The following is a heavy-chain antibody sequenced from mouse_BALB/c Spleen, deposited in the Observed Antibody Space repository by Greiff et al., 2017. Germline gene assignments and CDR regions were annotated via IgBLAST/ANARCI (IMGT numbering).Heavy chain of an antibody. CDR3: ARVEGIYYGSSYGYFDV. CDR1: GYSITSDYA. CDR2: ISYSGST. D-gene: IGHD1-1*01. J-gene: IGHJ1*01. V-gene: IGHV3-2*02. Sequence: EVQLVESGPDLVKPSQSLSLTCTVTGYSITSDYAWNWIRQFPGNKLEWMGYISYSGSTSYNPSLKSRISITRDTSKNQFFLQLNSVTTEDTATYYCARVEGIYYGSSYGYFDVWGAGTTVTVSS.